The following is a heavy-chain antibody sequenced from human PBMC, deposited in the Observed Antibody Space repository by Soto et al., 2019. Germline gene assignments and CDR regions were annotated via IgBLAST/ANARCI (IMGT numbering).Heavy chain of an antibody. D-gene: IGHD1-1*01. V-gene: IGHV3-9*01. J-gene: IGHJ4*02. CDR2: ISWNSGSI. Sequence: EVQLVESGGGLVQPGRSLRLSCAASGFTFDDYAMHWVRQAPGKGLEWVSGISWNSGSIGYADSVKGRFTISGDNAKNSLYLQMNSLRAEDTALYYCARGSWSDKYYFDYWGQGTLVTVSS. CDR3: ARGSWSDKYYFDY. CDR1: GFTFDDYA.